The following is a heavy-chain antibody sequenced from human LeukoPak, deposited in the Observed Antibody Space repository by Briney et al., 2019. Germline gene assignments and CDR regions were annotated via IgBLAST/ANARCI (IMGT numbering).Heavy chain of an antibody. J-gene: IGHJ4*02. CDR1: GLTFSSSA. V-gene: IGHV3-23*01. Sequence: GGSLRLSCAASGLTFSSSAMSWVRQAPGKGLEWVSSISGSGYVTYYADSVKGRFTLSRDNFENTLYLRMNSLRAEETAVYYCAINGSSWYDYWGQGTLVTVSS. D-gene: IGHD6-13*01. CDR2: ISGSGYVT. CDR3: AINGSSWYDY.